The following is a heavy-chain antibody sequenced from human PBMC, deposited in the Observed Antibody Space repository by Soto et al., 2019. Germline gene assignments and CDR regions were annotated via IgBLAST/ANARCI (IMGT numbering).Heavy chain of an antibody. V-gene: IGHV1-69*13. J-gene: IGHJ3*02. CDR2: IIPIFGTA. D-gene: IGHD4-17*01. CDR3: AREQTTVVTSLGSGAFDI. Sequence: GASVKVSCKASGGTFSSYAISWVRQAPGQGLEWMGGIIPIFGTANYAQKFQGRVTITADESTSTAYMELSSLGSEDTAVYYCAREQTTVVTSLGSGAFDIWGQGTMVTVSS. CDR1: GGTFSSYA.